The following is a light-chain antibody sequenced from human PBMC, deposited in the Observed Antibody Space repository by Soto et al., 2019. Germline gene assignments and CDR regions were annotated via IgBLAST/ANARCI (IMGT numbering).Light chain of an antibody. V-gene: IGLV2-8*01. J-gene: IGLJ2*01. CDR1: SSDVGGYNY. Sequence: QSALTQPPSASGSPGQSVTISCTGTSSDVGGYNYVSWYQHHPGKAPKLMLYEVSTRPSGVPDRFSGSKSGNTASLTVSGLQADDEADYYCSSYAGSNIYVVFGGGTKITVL. CDR2: EVS. CDR3: SSYAGSNIYVV.